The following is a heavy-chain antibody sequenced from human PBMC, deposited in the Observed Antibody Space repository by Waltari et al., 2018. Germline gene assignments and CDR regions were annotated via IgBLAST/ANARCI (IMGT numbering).Heavy chain of an antibody. Sequence: EVQLVQSGAEVKKPGESLKISCKGSGYSFTSYWIGWVRQMPGKGLEWMGIIYPGDSDTRYSPSFRGQVTISADKSISTAYLQWSSLKASDTAMYYCARGSLVVTPEGYPFDYWGQGTLVTVSS. V-gene: IGHV5-51*01. CDR1: GYSFTSYW. CDR3: ARGSLVVTPEGYPFDY. J-gene: IGHJ4*02. CDR2: IYPGDSDT. D-gene: IGHD2-21*02.